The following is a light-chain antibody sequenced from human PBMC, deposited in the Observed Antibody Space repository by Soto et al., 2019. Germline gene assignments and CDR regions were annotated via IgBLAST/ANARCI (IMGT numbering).Light chain of an antibody. CDR1: SSNIGTNT. V-gene: IGLV1-44*01. CDR2: SNN. J-gene: IGLJ3*02. CDR3: AAWDGRLNGWV. Sequence: QSVLTQPPSASGTPGQRVTISCSGSSSNIGTNTVNWFQQLPGTAPKLLIYSNNQRPSGVPDRFSGYKSGTSASLAISGLQSEDEADYYCAAWDGRLNGWVFGGGTKRTVL.